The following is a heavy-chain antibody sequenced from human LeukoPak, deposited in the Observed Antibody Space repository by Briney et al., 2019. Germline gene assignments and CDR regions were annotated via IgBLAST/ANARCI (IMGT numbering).Heavy chain of an antibody. V-gene: IGHV4-4*02. CDR3: ARDRRALSLGYDFWSGYLFGWFDP. CDR1: GGSISSSNW. Sequence: PSETLSLTCAVSGGSISSSNWWSWVRQPPGKGLEWIGEIYHSGSTNYNPSLKSRVTISVDTSKNQFSLKLSSVTAADTAVYYCARDRRALSLGYDFWSGYLFGWFDPWGQGTLVTVSS. CDR2: IYHSGST. J-gene: IGHJ5*02. D-gene: IGHD3-3*01.